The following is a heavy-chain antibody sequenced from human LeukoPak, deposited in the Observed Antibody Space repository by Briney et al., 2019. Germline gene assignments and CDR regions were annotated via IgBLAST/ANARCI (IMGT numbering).Heavy chain of an antibody. CDR2: INHSGST. Sequence: PSETLSLTCAVYGGSFSGYYWSWIRQPPGKGLEWIGEINHSGSTNYNPSLKSRVTISVDTSKNQFSLKLSSVTAADTAVYYCARHSNKGFAGSWSPSYFDYWGQGTLVTVSS. CDR1: GGSFSGYY. CDR3: ARHSNKGFAGSWSPSYFDY. J-gene: IGHJ4*02. V-gene: IGHV4-34*01. D-gene: IGHD6-13*01.